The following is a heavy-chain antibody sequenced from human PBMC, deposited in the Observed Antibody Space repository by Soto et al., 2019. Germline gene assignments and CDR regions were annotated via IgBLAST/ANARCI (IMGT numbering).Heavy chain of an antibody. CDR1: GASIITDNW. V-gene: IGHV4-4*02. Sequence: QVQLQESGPGLVKPSGTLSLTCALSGASIITDNWWSWVRQPPGKEMEWIGEIYHSGNTNFNPSVKSRVTRSVDTSKNHFSLTVSSVTAADTAIYYCARASASSKLRGVVINWGQGTLVTVSS. CDR3: ARASASSKLRGVVIN. J-gene: IGHJ4*02. CDR2: IYHSGNT. D-gene: IGHD3-10*01.